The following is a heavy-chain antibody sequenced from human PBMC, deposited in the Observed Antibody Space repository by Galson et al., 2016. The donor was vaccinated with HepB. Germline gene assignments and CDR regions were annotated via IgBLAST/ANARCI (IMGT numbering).Heavy chain of an antibody. Sequence: SETLSLTCAVSNVSLRSSYWTWIRQSPGKGLEWVGHVYYNGRSNLNPSLRNRVTLSVDESKRLFSLELSSVTTADTAVYFCARVPLDEGLSGDYNGYFDTWGRGTLVTVSS. CDR2: VYYNGRS. D-gene: IGHD4-17*01. CDR1: NVSLRSSY. CDR3: ARVPLDEGLSGDYNGYFDT. V-gene: IGHV4-59*01. J-gene: IGHJ4*02.